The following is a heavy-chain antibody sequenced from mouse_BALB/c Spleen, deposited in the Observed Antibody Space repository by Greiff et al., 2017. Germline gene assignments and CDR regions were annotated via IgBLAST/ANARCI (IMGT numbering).Heavy chain of an antibody. CDR2: ISTYYGNT. CDR3: AREDDYDAMGY. Sequence: VQLKESGPELVRPGVSVKISCKGSGYTFTDYAMHWVKQSHAKSLEWIGVISTYYGNTNYNQKFKGKATMTVDKSSSTAYMELARLTSEDSAIYYCAREDDYDAMGYWGQGTSVTVSS. V-gene: IGHV1-67*01. J-gene: IGHJ4*01. CDR1: GYTFTDYA.